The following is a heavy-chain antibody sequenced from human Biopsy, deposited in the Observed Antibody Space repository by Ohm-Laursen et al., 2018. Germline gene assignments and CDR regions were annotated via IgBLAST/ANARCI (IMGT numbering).Heavy chain of an antibody. CDR2: IYYSGGT. V-gene: IGHV4-59*08. CDR1: GGSISSYY. D-gene: IGHD7-27*01. Sequence: SDTLSLTCTVSGGSISSYYWSWIRQPPGKGLECIGYIYYSGGTNYSPSLKSRVTMSVDTSKNQSSLKLSSVTAADTAVYYCARLWGGYHFHGMDVWGQGTTVTVSS. CDR3: ARLWGGYHFHGMDV. J-gene: IGHJ6*02.